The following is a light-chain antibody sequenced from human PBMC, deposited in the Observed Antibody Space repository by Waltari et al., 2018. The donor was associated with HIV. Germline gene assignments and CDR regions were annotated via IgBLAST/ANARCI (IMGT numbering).Light chain of an antibody. CDR3: QQYNKWPYT. CDR2: GAS. CDR1: QSVNSN. V-gene: IGKV3-15*01. J-gene: IGKJ2*01. Sequence: EIVLTQSPATLSVSPGARATLSCRASQSVNSNLAWYQQNRGQAPGLLIYGASTRATGVAARFSGSGSGTEFTLTISSLQSEDFAVYYCQQYNKWPYTFGQGTKLEVK.